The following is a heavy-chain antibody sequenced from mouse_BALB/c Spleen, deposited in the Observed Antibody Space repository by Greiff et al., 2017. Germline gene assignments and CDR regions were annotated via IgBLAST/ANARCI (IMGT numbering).Heavy chain of an antibody. J-gene: IGHJ3*01. Sequence: EVKLMESGGGLVKPGGSLKLSCAASGFTFSDYYMYWVRQTPEKRLEWVATISDGGSYTYYPDSVKGRFTISRDNAKNNLYLQMSSLKSEDTAMYYCARHEGLRQEFAYWGQGTLVTVSA. D-gene: IGHD2-4*01. CDR2: ISDGGSYT. V-gene: IGHV5-4*02. CDR3: ARHEGLRQEFAY. CDR1: GFTFSDYY.